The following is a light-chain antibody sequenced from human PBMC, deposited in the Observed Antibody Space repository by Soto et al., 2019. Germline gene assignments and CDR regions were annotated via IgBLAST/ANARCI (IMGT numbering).Light chain of an antibody. V-gene: IGLV2-14*01. J-gene: IGLJ1*01. CDR1: SSDVGGYNY. CDR2: EVS. CDR3: SSYTSSSPLV. Sequence: QSALTQPASVSGSPGQSITISCTGTSSDVGGYNYVSWYQQHPGKAPKLMIYEVSNRPSGVSNRFSGSKSGNTASLTISGLQAEDEADYYCSSYTSSSPLVFGPGTKLPVL.